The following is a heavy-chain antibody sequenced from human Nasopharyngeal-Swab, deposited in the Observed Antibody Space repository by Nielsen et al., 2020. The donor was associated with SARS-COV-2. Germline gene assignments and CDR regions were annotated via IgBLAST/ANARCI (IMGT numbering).Heavy chain of an antibody. CDR2: IYYSGST. D-gene: IGHD2-2*01. V-gene: IGHV4-61*01. Sequence: SESLSLTCTVSGGSVSSGSYYCSWIRQPPGKGLEWIGYIYYSGSTNYNPSPKSRVTIPVHTSKNQFSLKLSSVTAADTAVYYCARDTNQLLARGSDYYGMDVWGQGTTVTVSS. CDR3: ARDTNQLLARGSDYYGMDV. J-gene: IGHJ6*02. CDR1: GGSVSSGSYY.